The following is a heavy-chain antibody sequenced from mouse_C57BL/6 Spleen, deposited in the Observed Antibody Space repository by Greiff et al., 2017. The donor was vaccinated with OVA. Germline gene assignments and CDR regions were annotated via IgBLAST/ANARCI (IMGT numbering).Heavy chain of an antibody. CDR2: IDPSDSYT. CDR3: ARGDLYYGNFFFAY. V-gene: IGHV1-69*01. CDR1: GYTFTSYW. D-gene: IGHD2-1*01. Sequence: VQLQQPGAELVMPGASVKLSCKASGYTFTSYWMHWVKQRPGQGLEWIGEIDPSDSYTNYNQKFKGKSTLTVDKSSSTAYMQLSSLTSEDSAVYYCARGDLYYGNFFFAYWGQGTLVTVSA. J-gene: IGHJ3*01.